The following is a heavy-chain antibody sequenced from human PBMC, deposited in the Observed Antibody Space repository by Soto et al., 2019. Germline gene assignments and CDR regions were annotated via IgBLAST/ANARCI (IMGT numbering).Heavy chain of an antibody. Sequence: PGESLKISCKGSGYSFTSYWIGWVRQMPGKGLEWMGIIYPGDSDTRYSPSFQGEVTTSADKSITTAYLQWSSLKASDTAMYYCARMERSYKYYYYYGMDVWGQGTTVTVSS. D-gene: IGHD1-1*01. V-gene: IGHV5-51*01. CDR2: IYPGDSDT. CDR1: GYSFTSYW. J-gene: IGHJ6*02. CDR3: ARMERSYKYYYYYGMDV.